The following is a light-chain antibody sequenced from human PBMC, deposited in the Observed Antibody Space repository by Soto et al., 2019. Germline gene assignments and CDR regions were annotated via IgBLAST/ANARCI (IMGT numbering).Light chain of an antibody. J-gene: IGLJ1*01. CDR3: SSYTSSSTGV. Sequence: QSALTQPASVSGSPGQSITISCTGTRSDVGTYNYVSWYQQHPGKAPKLMIYDVSNRLSGISNRFSGSKSGTTASLTISGLQAEDEADYYCSSYTSSSTGVFGTGTKLTVL. CDR2: DVS. CDR1: RSDVGTYNY. V-gene: IGLV2-14*01.